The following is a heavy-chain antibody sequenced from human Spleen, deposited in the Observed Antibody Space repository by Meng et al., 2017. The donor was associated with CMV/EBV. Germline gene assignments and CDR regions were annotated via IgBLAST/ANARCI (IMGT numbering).Heavy chain of an antibody. V-gene: IGHV4-34*01. D-gene: IGHD3-3*01. CDR3: ARGITIFGVVMNRRTLDY. CDR1: SFSRYY. J-gene: IGHJ4*02. Sequence: SFSRYYWRWLRRPPGKGLGWIREINRSSSPNSNPSLESRLTISVDTSTNQFSLKLSSVTAADTAVYYCARGITIFGVVMNRRTLDYWGQGTLVTVSS. CDR2: INRSSSP.